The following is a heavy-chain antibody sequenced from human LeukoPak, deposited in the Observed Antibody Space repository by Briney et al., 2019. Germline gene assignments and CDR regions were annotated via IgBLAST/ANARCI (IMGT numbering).Heavy chain of an antibody. Sequence: SETLSLTCTVSGGSISGYFWSWIRQPAGKGLEWIGRIHPSGSSNYNPSLKSGLTIFVDTSKNQFYLNLSSVTAADTAVYFCARDGNVEQPYDSWGQGTLVTVSP. CDR1: GGSISGYF. V-gene: IGHV4-4*07. CDR2: IHPSGSS. J-gene: IGHJ4*02. CDR3: ARDGNVEQPYDS. D-gene: IGHD1-26*01.